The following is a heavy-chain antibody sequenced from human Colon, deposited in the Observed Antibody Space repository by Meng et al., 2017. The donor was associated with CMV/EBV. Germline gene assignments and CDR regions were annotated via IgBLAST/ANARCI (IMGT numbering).Heavy chain of an antibody. Sequence: QVRVVQFGAEVGMPGASVKVSCKAPGYSFTGYYIHWVRQAPGQGLEWMGWMDPTTGRTDYAQKFQGTVTMTRDTSISTAYLELSRLTSDDTAVYYCASHSSYVWGSHHWGQGTLVTVSS. J-gene: IGHJ1*01. D-gene: IGHD3-16*01. CDR1: GYSFTGYY. CDR3: ASHSSYVWGSHH. V-gene: IGHV1-2*02. CDR2: MDPTTGRT.